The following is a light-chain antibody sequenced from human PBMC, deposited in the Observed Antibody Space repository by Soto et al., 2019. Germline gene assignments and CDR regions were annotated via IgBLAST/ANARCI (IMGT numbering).Light chain of an antibody. J-gene: IGKJ1*01. Sequence: DIQMTQSPSSLSASVGDRVTITCRASQGISNDLGWYQQKPGKAPKRLIYAASSLRSGVPSRFSGSGSGTEFTLTISSLQPDDFATYYCLQHNSYPRTFGQGTKVEIK. CDR1: QGISND. V-gene: IGKV1-17*01. CDR3: LQHNSYPRT. CDR2: AAS.